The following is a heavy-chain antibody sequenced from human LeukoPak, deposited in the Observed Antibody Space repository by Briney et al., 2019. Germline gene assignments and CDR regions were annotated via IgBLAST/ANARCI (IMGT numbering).Heavy chain of an antibody. Sequence: PGGSLRLSCAASGFTFGSYAMSWVRQAPGKGLEWVSAISGSGGSTYYADSVKGRFTISRDNSKNTLYLQMNSLRAEDTAVYYCAKGTGFMKGYFDYWGQGTLVTVSS. J-gene: IGHJ4*02. D-gene: IGHD3/OR15-3a*01. CDR3: AKGTGFMKGYFDY. V-gene: IGHV3-23*01. CDR1: GFTFGSYA. CDR2: ISGSGGST.